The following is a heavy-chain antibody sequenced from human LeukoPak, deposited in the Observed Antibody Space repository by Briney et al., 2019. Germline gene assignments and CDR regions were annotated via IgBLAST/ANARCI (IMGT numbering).Heavy chain of an antibody. CDR3: VRDVDYIAAAGTGGYYFDY. V-gene: IGHV1-18*01. D-gene: IGHD6-13*01. CDR1: GYAFSNYG. CDR2: ISSYDGNT. J-gene: IGHJ4*02. Sequence: ASVKVSCKASGYAFSNYGFSWVRQAPGQGLEWMGWISSYDGNTKSVDKLQGRVIMTTDTSTSTAYMELRSLKSDDTAVYYCVRDVDYIAAAGTGGYYFDYWGQGTLVTVSS.